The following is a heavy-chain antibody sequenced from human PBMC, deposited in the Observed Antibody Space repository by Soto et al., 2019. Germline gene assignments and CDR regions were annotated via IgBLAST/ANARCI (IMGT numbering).Heavy chain of an antibody. CDR3: ARIVVPGYYYYYYMDV. V-gene: IGHV4-59*01. CDR2: IYYSGST. CDR1: GGSISSYY. D-gene: IGHD2-2*01. Sequence: TSETLALTCTVSGGSISSYYWSWIRQPPGKGLEWIGYIYYSGSTNYNPSLKSRVTISVDTSKNQFSLKLSSVTAADTAMYHCARIVVPGYYYYYYMDVLRKGTTVTVSS. J-gene: IGHJ6*03.